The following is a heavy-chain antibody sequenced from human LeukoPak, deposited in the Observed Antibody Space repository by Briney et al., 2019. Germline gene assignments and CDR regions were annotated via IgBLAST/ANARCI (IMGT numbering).Heavy chain of an antibody. CDR3: ATKAYCGGDCYVVDWFDP. Sequence: ASVKVSCKVSGYTLTELSMHWVRQAPGKGLEWMGGFDPEDGETIYAQKFQGRVTMTEDTSTDTAYMELSSLRSEDTAVYYCATKAYCGGDCYVVDWFDPWGQGTLDTVSS. J-gene: IGHJ5*02. D-gene: IGHD2-21*02. CDR2: FDPEDGET. V-gene: IGHV1-24*01. CDR1: GYTLTELS.